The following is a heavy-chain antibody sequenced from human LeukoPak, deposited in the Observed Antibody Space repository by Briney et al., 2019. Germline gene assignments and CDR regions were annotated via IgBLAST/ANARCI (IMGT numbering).Heavy chain of an antibody. CDR3: ARDPAKSGWYVGAENEIDY. Sequence: ASVKVSCKASGYTFTSYGISWVRQAPGQGLEWMGWISAYNGNTNYARKLQGRVTMTTDTSTSTAYMELRSLRSDDTAEYYCARDPAKSGWYVGAENEIDYWGQGTLVTVSS. D-gene: IGHD6-19*01. J-gene: IGHJ4*02. V-gene: IGHV1-18*01. CDR1: GYTFTSYG. CDR2: ISAYNGNT.